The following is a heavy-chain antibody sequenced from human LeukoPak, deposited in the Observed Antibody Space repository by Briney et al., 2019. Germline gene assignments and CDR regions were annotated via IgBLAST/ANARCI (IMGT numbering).Heavy chain of an antibody. CDR2: TYYRSKWYN. V-gene: IGHV6-1*01. CDR3: ARVPASGWYSLSPFDY. CDR1: GDSVSSNSAA. J-gene: IGHJ4*02. Sequence: SQTLSLTCAISGDSVSSNSAAWNWIRQSPSRGLEWLGRTYYRSKWYNDYAVSVKSRITINPDTSKNQFSLQLNSVTPEDTAVYYCARVPASGWYSLSPFDYWGQGTLVTVSS. D-gene: IGHD6-19*01.